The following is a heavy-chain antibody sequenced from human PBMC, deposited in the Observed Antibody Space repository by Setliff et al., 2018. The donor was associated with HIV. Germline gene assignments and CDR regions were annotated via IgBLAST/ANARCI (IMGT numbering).Heavy chain of an antibody. V-gene: IGHV1-69*13. CDR3: AREWGTAGPVLYY. J-gene: IGHJ4*02. CDR1: GGTLTDYP. CDR2: IIPIYGTA. D-gene: IGHD3-16*01. Sequence: SVKVSCEASGGTLTDYPITWVRQVPGQGLEWMGTIIPIYGTAHYAQKFQGRVAIIADDSTNTAYMELSSLRSEDTAMYFCAREWGTAGPVLYYWGQGTLVTVSS.